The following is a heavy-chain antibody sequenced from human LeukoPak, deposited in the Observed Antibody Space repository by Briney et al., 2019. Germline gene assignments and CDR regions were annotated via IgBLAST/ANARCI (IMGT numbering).Heavy chain of an antibody. CDR3: ASVPISGSYAPSFDY. CDR1: GGSFSGYY. J-gene: IGHJ4*02. CDR2: INHSGST. Sequence: SETLSLTCAVYGGSFSGYYWSWIRQPPGKGLEWIGEINHSGSTNYNPSLKSRVTISVDTSKNQFSLKLSSVTAADTAVYYCASVPISGSYAPSFDYWGQGTLVTVSS. D-gene: IGHD1-26*01. V-gene: IGHV4-34*01.